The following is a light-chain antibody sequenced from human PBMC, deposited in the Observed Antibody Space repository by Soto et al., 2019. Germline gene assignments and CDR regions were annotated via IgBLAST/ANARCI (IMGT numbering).Light chain of an antibody. V-gene: IGKV2-24*01. J-gene: IGKJ1*01. Sequence: DIVMNQTPLSSPVSLGQPASISCRSSQSLVHSDGNTYLSWLHQRPGQPPRLLIYKTSNMFSGVPDRFSGRGAGTDFILKSSGVEAEDVGVYYCMQATQLGTFGQGTKVEI. CDR2: KTS. CDR1: QSLVHSDGNTY. CDR3: MQATQLGT.